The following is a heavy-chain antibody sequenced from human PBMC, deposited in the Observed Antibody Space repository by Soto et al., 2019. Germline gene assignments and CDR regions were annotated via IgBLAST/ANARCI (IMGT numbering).Heavy chain of an antibody. D-gene: IGHD2-15*01. CDR1: GFTFSNAW. Sequence: GGSLRLSCAASGFTFSNAWMSWVRQAPGKGLEWVGRIKSKTDGGTTDYAAPVKGRFTISRDDSKNTLYLQMNSLKTEDTAVYYCTTYLNIVVVVEYFQHWGQGTLVTVSS. CDR2: IKSKTDGGTT. V-gene: IGHV3-15*01. J-gene: IGHJ1*01. CDR3: TTYLNIVVVVEYFQH.